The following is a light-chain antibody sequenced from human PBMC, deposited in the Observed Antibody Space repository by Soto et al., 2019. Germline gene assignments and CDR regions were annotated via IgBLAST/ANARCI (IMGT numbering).Light chain of an antibody. V-gene: IGLV1-51*01. CDR3: GTWDTSLSAGL. CDR1: SSNIGKNY. J-gene: IGLJ2*01. Sequence: QSVLTQPPSVSAAPGQKVTISCSGSSSNIGKNYVSWYQQLPGTAPKLLIYDNNERPSGIPDRFSGSKSGTSATLGITGLQTGDEADYYCGTWDTSLSAGLFGGGTKLTVL. CDR2: DNN.